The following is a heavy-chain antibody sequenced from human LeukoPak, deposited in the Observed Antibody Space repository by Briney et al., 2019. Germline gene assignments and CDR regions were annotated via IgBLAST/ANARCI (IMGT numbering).Heavy chain of an antibody. CDR3: AKDLMITFGGVIAPFGY. V-gene: IGHV3-23*01. Sequence: QTGGSLRLSCAASGFTFSSYAMSWIRQAPGKGLEWVSAISGSGGSTYYADSVKGRFTISRDNSKNTLYLQMNSLRAEDTAVYYCAKDLMITFGGVIAPFGYWGQGTLVTVSS. CDR1: GFTFSSYA. D-gene: IGHD3-16*02. J-gene: IGHJ4*02. CDR2: ISGSGGST.